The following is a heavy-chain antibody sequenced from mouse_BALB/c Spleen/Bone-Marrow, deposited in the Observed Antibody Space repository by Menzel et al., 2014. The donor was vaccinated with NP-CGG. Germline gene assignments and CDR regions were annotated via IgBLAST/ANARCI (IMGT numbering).Heavy chain of an antibody. CDR3: ARYYYGTRYYFDY. V-gene: IGHV14-3*02. CDR1: GFNIKDTY. Sequence: EVQLQQSGAELVKPGASVKLSCTASGFNIKDTYMHWVKQRPEQGLGWIGRIDPANGSTKYDPKFQGKATITADTSSNTAYLQLNSLTSEDTAVYYCARYYYGTRYYFDYWGQGTTLTVSS. J-gene: IGHJ2*01. D-gene: IGHD1-1*01. CDR2: IDPANGST.